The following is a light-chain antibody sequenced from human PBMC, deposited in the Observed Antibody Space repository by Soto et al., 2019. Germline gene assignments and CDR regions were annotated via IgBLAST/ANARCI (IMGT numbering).Light chain of an antibody. J-gene: IGKJ3*01. CDR2: AAS. V-gene: IGKV1-27*01. Sequence: DIQMTQSPSSLSASVGDRVTVTCRASQGISDYLAWYQQRPGKVPKLLIYAASTLQSGVPSRFSGSGSGTDFTLTISSLQPEDVATYYCQKYDNAPHTFGPGTKVDIK. CDR3: QKYDNAPHT. CDR1: QGISDY.